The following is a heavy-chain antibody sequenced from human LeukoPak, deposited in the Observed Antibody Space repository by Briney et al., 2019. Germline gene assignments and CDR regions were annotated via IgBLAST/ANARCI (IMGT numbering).Heavy chain of an antibody. J-gene: IGHJ4*02. V-gene: IGHV3-69-1*01. CDR1: GFPFGEYS. CDR2: IDSSSTI. Sequence: PGGSLRLSCAASGFPFGEYSMNWVRQAPGKGLEWVSYIDSSSTIYYADSVKGRFTISRDNAKNSLYLQLNSLRAEDTAVYYCARGPYDYGEYIDYWGQGTLVTISS. CDR3: ARGPYDYGEYIDY. D-gene: IGHD4-17*01.